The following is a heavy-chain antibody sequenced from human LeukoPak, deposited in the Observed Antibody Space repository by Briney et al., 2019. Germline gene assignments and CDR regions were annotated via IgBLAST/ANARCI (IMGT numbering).Heavy chain of an antibody. CDR1: GGSNSSGSYY. D-gene: IGHD3-3*01. CDR2: IYTSGST. CDR3: ARSADFWSGYHDYYYYYMDV. J-gene: IGHJ6*03. V-gene: IGHV4-61*02. Sequence: SETLSLTCTVSGGSNSSGSYYWSWIRQPAGKGLEWIGRIYTSGSTNYNPSLKSRVTISVDTSKNQFSPKLSSVTAADTAVYYCARSADFWSGYHDYYYYYMDVWGKGTTVTVSS.